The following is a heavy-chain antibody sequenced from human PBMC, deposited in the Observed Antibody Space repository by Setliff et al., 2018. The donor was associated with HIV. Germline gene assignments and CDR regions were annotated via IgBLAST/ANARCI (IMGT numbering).Heavy chain of an antibody. CDR2: IYYSGST. Sequence: SETLSLTCTVSAGSIRSSTYYWAWIRQPPGKGLEWIGTIYYSGSTYYNPSLKSRATISVDMSKNQFSLRPSSVTAADTAVYYCIIAYSSGWLAPMGFDSWGQGTLVTVSS. J-gene: IGHJ4*02. CDR3: IIAYSSGWLAPMGFDS. V-gene: IGHV4-39*01. CDR1: AGSIRSSTYY. D-gene: IGHD6-19*01.